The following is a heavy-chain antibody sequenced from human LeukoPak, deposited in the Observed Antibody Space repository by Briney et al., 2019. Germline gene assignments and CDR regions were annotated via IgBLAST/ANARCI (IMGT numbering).Heavy chain of an antibody. J-gene: IGHJ1*01. CDR3: AREGQLGLDN. CDR1: GGTFSSYA. D-gene: IGHD1-1*01. CDR2: IIPIFGTA. Sequence: ASVKVSCKASGGTFSSYAISWVRQAPGQGLEWMGGIIPIFGTANYAQKFQGRVTISADESTSTAYMELSSLRSEDTAVYYCAREGQLGLDNWGQGTLVTVSS. V-gene: IGHV1-69*13.